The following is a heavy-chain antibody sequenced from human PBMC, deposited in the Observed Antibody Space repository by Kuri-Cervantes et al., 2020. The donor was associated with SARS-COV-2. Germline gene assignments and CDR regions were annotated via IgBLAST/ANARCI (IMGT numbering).Heavy chain of an antibody. V-gene: IGHV4-59*04. Sequence: SETLSLTCTVSGGSISSYYWSWIRQPPGKGLEWIGSIYHSGDTYYNPSLKSRVTLPVDTSKNQFSLHVNSVSAADTAIYFCARVLCSTSTCLFWPRPLVWFDPWGQGTLVTVSS. D-gene: IGHD3-16*01. J-gene: IGHJ5*02. CDR1: GGSISSYY. CDR2: IYHSGDT. CDR3: ARVLCSTSTCLFWPRPLVWFDP.